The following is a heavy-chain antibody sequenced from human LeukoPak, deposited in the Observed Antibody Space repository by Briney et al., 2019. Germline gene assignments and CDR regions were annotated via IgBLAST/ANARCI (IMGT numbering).Heavy chain of an antibody. CDR3: AKGGKWDVTPFDY. CDR2: ISGGGGST. D-gene: IGHD1-26*01. V-gene: IGHV3-23*01. Sequence: GGSLRLSCAASGFTFSGYYMFWVRQAPGKGLEWVSTISGGGGSTYYADSVKGRFTISRDNSKNALYLQVNSLRAEDTAVYYCAKGGKWDVTPFDYWGQGTLVTVSS. J-gene: IGHJ4*02. CDR1: GFTFSGYY.